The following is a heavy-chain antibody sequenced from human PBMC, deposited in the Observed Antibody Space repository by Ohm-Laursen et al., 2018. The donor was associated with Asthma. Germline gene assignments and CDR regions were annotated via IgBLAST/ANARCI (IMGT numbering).Heavy chain of an antibody. CDR3: AKLRELVVSPSDAFDI. Sequence: GSLRLSCSASGFTFSSYAMSWVRQAPGKGLEWVSAISGSGGSTYYADSVKGRFTISRDNSKNTLYLQMNSLRAEDTAVYYCAKLRELVVSPSDAFDIWGQGTMVTVSS. CDR2: ISGSGGST. J-gene: IGHJ3*02. D-gene: IGHD1-26*01. V-gene: IGHV3-23*01. CDR1: GFTFSSYA.